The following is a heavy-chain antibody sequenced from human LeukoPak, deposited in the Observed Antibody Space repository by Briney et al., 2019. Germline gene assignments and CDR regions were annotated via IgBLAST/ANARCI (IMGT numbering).Heavy chain of an antibody. J-gene: IGHJ6*02. CDR1: GYTFTGYY. CDR2: INPNTGGT. D-gene: IGHD2-2*01. V-gene: IGHV1-2*02. Sequence: ASVKVSCKASGYTFTGYYMHGVRQAPGQGLEWMGWINPNTGGTNYAQKFQGRVTMTRDTSISTGYMELSRLRSDDTAMYYCARGYCSSTSCFHYYGMDVWGQGTTVTVSS. CDR3: ARGYCSSTSCFHYYGMDV.